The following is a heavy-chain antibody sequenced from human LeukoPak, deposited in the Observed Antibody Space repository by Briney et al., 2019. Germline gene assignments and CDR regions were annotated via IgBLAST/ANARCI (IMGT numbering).Heavy chain of an antibody. CDR1: GFIFTSYT. Sequence: GGSLRLSCAASGFIFTSYTMTWVRQAPGKGLEWVSAISGSGDTTSYADSVKGRFAISRDNSKNTLYLQMNILRAEDTAVYYCARHIGYDFDYWGQGTLVTVSS. V-gene: IGHV3-23*01. CDR3: ARHIGYDFDY. CDR2: ISGSGDTT. J-gene: IGHJ4*02. D-gene: IGHD5-12*01.